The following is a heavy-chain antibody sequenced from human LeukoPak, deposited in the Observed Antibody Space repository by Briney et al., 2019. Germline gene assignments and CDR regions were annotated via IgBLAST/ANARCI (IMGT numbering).Heavy chain of an antibody. CDR3: ARRGVADTYHFDY. J-gene: IGHJ4*02. CDR1: GFTVNNNY. Sequence: GGSLRLSCAASGFTVNNNYMSWVRQAPGKGLQWVSVIYSGGSTYYADSVKGRFTISRDNSKNTLYLQMNSLRVEDTAVYYCARRGVADTYHFDYWGQGTLVTVSS. V-gene: IGHV3-66*02. D-gene: IGHD2-15*01. CDR2: IYSGGST.